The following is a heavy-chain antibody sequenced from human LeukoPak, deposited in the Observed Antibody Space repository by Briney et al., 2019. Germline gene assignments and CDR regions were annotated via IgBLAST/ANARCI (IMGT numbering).Heavy chain of an antibody. V-gene: IGHV3-48*01. Sequence: GGSLRLSCAASGFTFGSYSMNWVRQAPGKGLEWVSFISSLSGTREYADSVKGRFTISRDNAKNSLYLQMDSLRVEDTAVYYCARDPYSGNYGAYYYYYMDVWGKGTTVTISS. CDR1: GFTFGSYS. CDR2: ISSLSGTR. CDR3: ARDPYSGNYGAYYYYYMDV. D-gene: IGHD1-26*01. J-gene: IGHJ6*03.